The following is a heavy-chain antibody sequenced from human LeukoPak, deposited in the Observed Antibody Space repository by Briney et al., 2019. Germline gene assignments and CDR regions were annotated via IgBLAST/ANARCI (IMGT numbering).Heavy chain of an antibody. CDR3: AKYYDSSGSVLYGY. Sequence: GGSLRLSCAAYGFTFSSYAMSLVRQAPGKGLEWVSAISGSGGSTYYADSVKGRFTISRDNSKNTLYLQMNSLRAEDTAVYYCAKYYDSSGSVLYGYWGQGTLVTVSS. V-gene: IGHV3-23*01. CDR2: ISGSGGST. D-gene: IGHD3-22*01. J-gene: IGHJ4*02. CDR1: GFTFSSYA.